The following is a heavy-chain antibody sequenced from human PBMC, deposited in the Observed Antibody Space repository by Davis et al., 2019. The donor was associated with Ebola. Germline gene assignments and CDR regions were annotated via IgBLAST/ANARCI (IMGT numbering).Heavy chain of an antibody. J-gene: IGHJ6*02. CDR3: ARDFRPRYSSSWYYYYGMDV. Sequence: MPSETLSLTCAVYGGSFSGYYWSWIRQPPGKGLEWIGEINHSGSTNYNPSLKSRVTISVDTSKNQFSLKLSSVTAADTAVYYCARDFRPRYSSSWYYYYGMDVWGQGTTVTVSS. V-gene: IGHV4-34*01. CDR2: INHSGST. D-gene: IGHD6-13*01. CDR1: GGSFSGYY.